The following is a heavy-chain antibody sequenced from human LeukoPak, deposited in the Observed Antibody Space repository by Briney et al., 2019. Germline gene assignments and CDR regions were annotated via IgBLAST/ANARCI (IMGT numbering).Heavy chain of an antibody. D-gene: IGHD3-22*01. CDR2: IDWDDDK. CDR1: GFSLSTSGMC. J-gene: IGHJ3*02. CDR3: ARILGGATDYYDSSGYMDAFDI. Sequence: ESGPTLVRPTRTLSLTCTFSGFSLSTSGMCVSWIRQPPGKALEWLARIDWDDDKYYSTSLKTRLTISKDTSKNQVVLTMTNMDPVDTATYYCARILGGATDYYDSSGYMDAFDIWGQGTMVTVSS. V-gene: IGHV2-70*11.